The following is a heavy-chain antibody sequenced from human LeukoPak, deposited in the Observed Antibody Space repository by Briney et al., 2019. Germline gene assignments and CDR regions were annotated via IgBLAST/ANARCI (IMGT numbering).Heavy chain of an antibody. Sequence: GSSVKVSCKASGGTFSSYTISWVRQAPGQGLEWMGRIIPILGIANYAQKFQGRVTITADKSTSTAYMELSSLRSEDTAVYYRARDQYCTNGVCQWYFDLWGRGTLVTVSS. J-gene: IGHJ2*01. CDR3: ARDQYCTNGVCQWYFDL. V-gene: IGHV1-69*04. CDR1: GGTFSSYT. D-gene: IGHD2-8*01. CDR2: IIPILGIA.